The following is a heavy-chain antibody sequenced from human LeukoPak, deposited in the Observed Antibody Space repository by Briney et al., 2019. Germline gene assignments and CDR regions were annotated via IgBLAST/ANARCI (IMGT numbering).Heavy chain of an antibody. Sequence: GASVKVSCKASGGTFSSYAISWVRQAPGQGLEWMGGIIPIFGTANYAQKFQGRVTITTDESTSTAYMELSSLRSEDTAVYYCARDFGGSYLNFDYWGQGTLVTVSS. D-gene: IGHD1-26*01. V-gene: IGHV1-69*05. CDR1: GGTFSSYA. CDR3: ARDFGGSYLNFDY. J-gene: IGHJ4*02. CDR2: IIPIFGTA.